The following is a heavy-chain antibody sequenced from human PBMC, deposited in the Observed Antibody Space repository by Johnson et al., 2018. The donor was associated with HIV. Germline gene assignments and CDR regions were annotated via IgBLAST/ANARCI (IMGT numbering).Heavy chain of an antibody. V-gene: IGHV3-15*01. CDR3: TTDVPGGPYYNAFDI. CDR1: GFTFTNAW. J-gene: IGHJ3*02. Sequence: VQLVESGGGFVKPGGSLRLSCAASGFTFTNAWMHWVRQAPGKGLEWVGRLKSRTDGETADYAAPVKGRFTISRDDSKNTLYLQMNSLKTEDTALYYCTTDVPGGPYYNAFDIWGQGTMVTVSS. CDR2: LKSRTDGETA. D-gene: IGHD1-26*01.